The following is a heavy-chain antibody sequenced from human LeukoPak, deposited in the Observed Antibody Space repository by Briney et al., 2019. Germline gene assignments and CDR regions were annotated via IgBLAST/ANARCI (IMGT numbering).Heavy chain of an antibody. D-gene: IGHD2-15*01. V-gene: IGHV4-38-2*02. J-gene: IGHJ6*03. CDR1: GYSISSSYY. CDR2: IYHSGST. Sequence: SETLSLTCTVSGYSISSSYYWGWIRQPPGKGLEWIGSIYHSGSTYYNPSLKSRVTISVDTSKNQFSLKLSSVTAADTAVYHCARGDSDCSGGSCYSDSYYYYYYMDVWGKGTTVTVSS. CDR3: ARGDSDCSGGSCYSDSYYYYYYMDV.